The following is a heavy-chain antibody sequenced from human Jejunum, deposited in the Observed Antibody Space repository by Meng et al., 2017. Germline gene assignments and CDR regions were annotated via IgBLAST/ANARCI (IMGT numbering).Heavy chain of an antibody. CDR1: GFTFSRYAFSRYT. CDR3: ARGPFCARDCYMHYFDY. Sequence: GESLKISCAAAGFTFSRYAFSRYTMNWVRQAPGKGLEWVSSISVTGTYIYYADSVKGRLTISRDNAQNSLHLQMNSLRAEDTAVYYCARGPFCARDCYMHYFDYWGQGTPVTVSS. V-gene: IGHV3-21*01. CDR2: ISVTGTYI. D-gene: IGHD2-21*02. J-gene: IGHJ4*02.